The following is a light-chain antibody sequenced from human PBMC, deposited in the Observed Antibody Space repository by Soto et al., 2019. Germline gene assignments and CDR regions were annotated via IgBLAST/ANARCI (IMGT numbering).Light chain of an antibody. CDR1: SSDIGGYNY. Sequence: QSALTQPASVCGSPGQSITISCTGTSSDIGGYNYVSWYQQHPGKAPKLMIYEVSNRPSGVSNRFSGSKSGNTASLTISGLQAEDEADYYCSSFRSTTTLFGGGTKLTVL. J-gene: IGLJ2*01. CDR3: SSFRSTTTL. V-gene: IGLV2-14*01. CDR2: EVS.